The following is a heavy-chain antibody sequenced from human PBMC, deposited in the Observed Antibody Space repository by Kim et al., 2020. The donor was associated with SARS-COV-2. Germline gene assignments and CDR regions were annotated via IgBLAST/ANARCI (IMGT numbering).Heavy chain of an antibody. D-gene: IGHD6-13*01. V-gene: IGHV3-30*07. Sequence: SVMGRLTISRDNSKNTLCLKLNSLRAEETAVYYCARDHRGYSSSRATLDYWGQGSLVTVSS. CDR3: ARDHRGYSSSRATLDY. J-gene: IGHJ4*02.